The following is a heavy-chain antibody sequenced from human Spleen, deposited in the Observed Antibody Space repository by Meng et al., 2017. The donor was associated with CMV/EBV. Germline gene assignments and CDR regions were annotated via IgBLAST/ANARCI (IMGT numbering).Heavy chain of an antibody. V-gene: IGHV1-46*01. CDR2: INPTGDST. D-gene: IGHD3-10*01. CDR1: GDTFTRYH. Sequence: ASVKVSCKASGDTFTRYHLHWVRQAPGQGLEWMGIINPTGDSTSNNAQKFQGRVTMTRDTSTSTVHMEVSGLRSGDTAVYYCARAGDFGFFDQWGQGTLVTVSS. J-gene: IGHJ4*02. CDR3: ARAGDFGFFDQ.